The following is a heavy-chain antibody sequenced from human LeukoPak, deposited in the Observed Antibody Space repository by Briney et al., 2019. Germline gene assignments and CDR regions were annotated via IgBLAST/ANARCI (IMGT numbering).Heavy chain of an antibody. V-gene: IGHV3-7*03. CDR3: ARDTGSGYCSGGRCRGAFDI. CDR2: IKEEGSER. Sequence: GGSLRLSCEGSAFIFSGHGMNWVRQTQGKGLEWVAGIKEEGSERQYVDSVKGRFSISRDNTKGSLFLQLNSLRAEDTAVYYCARDTGSGYCSGGRCRGAFDIWGQGTMVTVSS. D-gene: IGHD2-15*01. J-gene: IGHJ3*02. CDR1: AFIFSGHG.